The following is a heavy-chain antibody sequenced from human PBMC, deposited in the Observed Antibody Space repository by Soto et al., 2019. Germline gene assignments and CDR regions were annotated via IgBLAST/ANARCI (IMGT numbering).Heavy chain of an antibody. CDR1: GFTFSSYW. D-gene: IGHD2-2*01. Sequence: GGSLRLSCAASGFTFSSYWMSWVRQAPGKGLEWVANIKQDGSEKYYVDSVKGRFTISRDNAKNSLYLQMNSLRAEETAVYYCAREAAVTSLWPAAMAYYYYYYMDVWGKGTTVTVSS. CDR2: IKQDGSEK. CDR3: AREAAVTSLWPAAMAYYYYYYMDV. V-gene: IGHV3-7*01. J-gene: IGHJ6*03.